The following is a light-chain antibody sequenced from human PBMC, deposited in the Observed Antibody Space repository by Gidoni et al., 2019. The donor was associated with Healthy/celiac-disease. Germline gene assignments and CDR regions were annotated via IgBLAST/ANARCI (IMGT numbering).Light chain of an antibody. V-gene: IGKV3-15*01. Sequence: EIVMTQSPATLSVSPGERATLSCRASQSVSSNLAWYQQKPGQAPRLLIYGASTRATGIPARFSGSGSGTEFTLTISSLQSEDFAVYYCQQYNNWSYSCGQGTKLEIK. J-gene: IGKJ2*01. CDR1: QSVSSN. CDR2: GAS. CDR3: QQYNNWSYS.